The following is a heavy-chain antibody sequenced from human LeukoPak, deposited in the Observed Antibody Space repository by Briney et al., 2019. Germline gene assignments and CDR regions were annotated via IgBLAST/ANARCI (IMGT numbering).Heavy chain of an antibody. CDR2: ISTNGVST. CDR1: GFTFSSYA. J-gene: IGHJ4*02. Sequence: GGSLRLSCVASGFTFSSYAMHWVREAPGRGLEYVAAISTNGVSTYYADFVRDRFTISRDNSKDTVYLQMGSLRPEDMAVYYCARDLSTPADYWGQGTLVTVSS. D-gene: IGHD4-23*01. CDR3: ARDLSTPADY. V-gene: IGHV3-64*02.